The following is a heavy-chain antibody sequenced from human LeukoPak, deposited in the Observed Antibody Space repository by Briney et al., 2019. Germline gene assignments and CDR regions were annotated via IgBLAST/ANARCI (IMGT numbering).Heavy chain of an antibody. V-gene: IGHV3-30*18. CDR3: AKDGPPTVTRGSFDY. Sequence: PGGSLRLSCAASGFTFSNYWMTWVRQAPGKGLEWVALISSDGSNNYYANSVKGRFTISRDNSKNTLYLQMNSLRAEDTAVYYCAKDGPPTVTRGSFDYWGQGTLVTVSS. CDR1: GFTFSNYW. J-gene: IGHJ4*02. D-gene: IGHD4-11*01. CDR2: ISSDGSNN.